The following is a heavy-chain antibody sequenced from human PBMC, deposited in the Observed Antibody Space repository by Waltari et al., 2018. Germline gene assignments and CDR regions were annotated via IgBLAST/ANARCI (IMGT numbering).Heavy chain of an antibody. CDR2: SSPILCTA. Sequence: QVQLVQSGAEVKKPGSSVKVSCKASGGTFSSYAISWVRQAPGQGLEWMGRSSPILCTANYEQKVQGRVTITAEKSTSTAYMELSSLRSEDTAVYYCARDRMVIFGVVNSPYYFDYWGQGTLVTVSS. D-gene: IGHD3-3*01. CDR1: GGTFSSYA. J-gene: IGHJ4*02. V-gene: IGHV1-69*08. CDR3: ARDRMVIFGVVNSPYYFDY.